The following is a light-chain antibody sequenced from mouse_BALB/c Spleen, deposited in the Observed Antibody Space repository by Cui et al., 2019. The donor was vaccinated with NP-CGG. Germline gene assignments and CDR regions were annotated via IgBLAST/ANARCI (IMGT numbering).Light chain of an antibody. CDR1: TGTVTTSNY. J-gene: IGLJ1*01. CDR2: GTN. V-gene: IGLV1*01. CDR3: ALWYSNHWV. Sequence: QGFVTQESALTTSPGETVTLTCRSSTGTVTTSNYANWVQEKPDHFFTGLIGGTNNRAPGVPARFSGSLIGDKAALTITGAQTEDEAIYFCALWYSNHWVFGGGTKLTVL.